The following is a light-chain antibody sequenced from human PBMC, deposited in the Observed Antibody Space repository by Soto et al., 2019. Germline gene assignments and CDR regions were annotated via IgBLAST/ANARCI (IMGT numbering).Light chain of an antibody. V-gene: IGLV2-23*01. CDR2: GAS. CDR3: CSYAGSSTSPYV. CDR1: SSDFGSHNL. Sequence: QSVLTQPASVSGSPGQSITISCTGTSSDFGSHNLVSWYQQYPGKAPKLMIYGASKRPSGVSDRFSGSKSGNTASLTISGLQAEDEADYYCCSYAGSSTSPYVFGTGTKVTV. J-gene: IGLJ1*01.